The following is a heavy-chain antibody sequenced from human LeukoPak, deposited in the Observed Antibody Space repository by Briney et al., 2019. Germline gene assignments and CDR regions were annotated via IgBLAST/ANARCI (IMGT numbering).Heavy chain of an antibody. D-gene: IGHD3-9*01. J-gene: IGHJ6*03. V-gene: IGHV4-34*01. CDR3: ARLYVDDILRGDYYYMDV. Sequence: SETLSLTCAVYGGSFSGYYWSWIRQPPGKGLEWIGEINHSGSTYYNPSLKSRVTISVDTSKNQFSLKLSSVTAADTAVYYCARLYVDDILRGDYYYMDVWGKGTTVTISS. CDR1: GGSFSGYY. CDR2: INHSGST.